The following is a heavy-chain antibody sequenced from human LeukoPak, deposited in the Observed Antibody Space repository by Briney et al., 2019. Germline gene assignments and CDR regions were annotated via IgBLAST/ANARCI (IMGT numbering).Heavy chain of an antibody. Sequence: GGSLRLSCAASGFTFSSYWMSWVRQAPGKGLEWVSYISSSGSTIYYADSVKGRFTISRDNAKNSLYLQMNSLRAEDTAVYYCAREGTGAGTDFDYWGQGTLVTVSS. CDR2: ISSSGSTI. CDR1: GFTFSSYW. CDR3: AREGTGAGTDFDY. V-gene: IGHV3-48*04. J-gene: IGHJ4*02. D-gene: IGHD6-13*01.